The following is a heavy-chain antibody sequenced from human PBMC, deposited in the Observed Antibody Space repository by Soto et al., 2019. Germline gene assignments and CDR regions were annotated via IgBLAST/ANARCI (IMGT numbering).Heavy chain of an antibody. V-gene: IGHV1-69*06. CDR1: GGTCSSYA. CDR3: ARDREYSSPLGAFEI. J-gene: IGHJ3*02. D-gene: IGHD6-6*01. CDR2: IIPIFGTA. Sequence: SVKVSCKASGGTCSSYAISWVLQAPGQGLEWMGGIIPIFGTANYAQKFQGRVTITADKSTSTAYMELSSLRSEDTAVYYCARDREYSSPLGAFEIWGQGTMVTVSS.